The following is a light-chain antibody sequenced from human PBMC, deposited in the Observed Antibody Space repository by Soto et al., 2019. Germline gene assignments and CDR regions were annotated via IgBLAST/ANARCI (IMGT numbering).Light chain of an antibody. V-gene: IGKV3-11*01. Sequence: EIVLTQSPATLSLSPGERATLSCRASQIISSYLAWYQQKPGQPPRLLIYDASNRATGIPARFSGSGSGTDFTLSISSLEPEDFAVYYSQHRSNWPLTFGGGTKVEIK. CDR2: DAS. CDR1: QIISSY. J-gene: IGKJ4*01. CDR3: QHRSNWPLT.